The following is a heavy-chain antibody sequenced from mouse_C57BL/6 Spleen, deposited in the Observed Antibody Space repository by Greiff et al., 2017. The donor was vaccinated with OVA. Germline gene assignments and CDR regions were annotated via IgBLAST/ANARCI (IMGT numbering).Heavy chain of an antibody. V-gene: IGHV1-18*01. Sequence: EVQLQQSGPELVKPGASVKIPCKASGYTFTDYNMDWVKQSHGKSLEWIGDINPNNGGTIYNQKFKGKATLTVDKSSSTAYMELRSLTSEDTAVYYCARLYYDYYAMDYWGQGTSVTVSS. CDR3: ARLYYDYYAMDY. CDR1: GYTFTDYN. CDR2: INPNNGGT. J-gene: IGHJ4*01. D-gene: IGHD2-1*01.